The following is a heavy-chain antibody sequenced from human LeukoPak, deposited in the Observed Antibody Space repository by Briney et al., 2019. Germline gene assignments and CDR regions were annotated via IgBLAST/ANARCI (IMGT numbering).Heavy chain of an antibody. CDR2: VYHSGST. CDR1: GGSINAYY. V-gene: IGHV4-59*01. D-gene: IGHD3-22*01. Sequence: SETLSLTCTVSGGSINAYYWSWIRQPPGKGLEWIGYVYHSGSTNYNPSLKSRVTMSVDTSNNQFSLKLSSVTAADTAMYYCAREGDYYDSGGYYRIDYWGQGTLVTVSS. CDR3: AREGDYYDSGGYYRIDY. J-gene: IGHJ4*02.